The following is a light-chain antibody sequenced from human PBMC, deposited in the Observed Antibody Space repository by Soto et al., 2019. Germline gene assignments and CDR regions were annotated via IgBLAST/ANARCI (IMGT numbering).Light chain of an antibody. J-gene: IGLJ2*01. CDR3: AAWDDSLNGLV. CDR2: SNN. CDR1: SSDIGSNT. Sequence: QSVLTQPPSASGTPGQRVTISCSGRSSDIGSNTVNWYQQLPGTAPNLLIYSNNQRPSGVPDRFSGSRSGTSASLAISGLQSEDEADYYCAAWDDSLNGLVFGGGTKLTVL. V-gene: IGLV1-44*01.